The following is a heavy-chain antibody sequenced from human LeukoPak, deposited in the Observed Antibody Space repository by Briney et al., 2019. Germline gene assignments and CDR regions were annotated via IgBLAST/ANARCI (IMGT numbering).Heavy chain of an antibody. D-gene: IGHD2-15*01. J-gene: IGHJ4*02. V-gene: IGHV1-2*02. Sequence: ASVKVSCKASGYTFTGYYMHWVRQAPGQGLEWMGWINPNSGGTNYAQKFQGRVTMTRDTSISTAYMELSRLRSDDTAVYYCARASHRRYCSGGSCYPGDYWGQGTLVTVSS. CDR1: GYTFTGYY. CDR2: INPNSGGT. CDR3: ARASHRRYCSGGSCYPGDY.